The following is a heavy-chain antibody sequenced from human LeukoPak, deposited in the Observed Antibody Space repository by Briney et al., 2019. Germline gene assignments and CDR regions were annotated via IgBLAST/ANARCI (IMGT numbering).Heavy chain of an antibody. Sequence: ASVKVSCKASGYTFTSYDINWVRQATGQGLEWMGIINPSGGSTSYAQKFQGRVTMTRDTSTSTVYMELSSLRSEDTAVYYCARGIGGSMVRGAWGQGTLVTVSS. CDR1: GYTFTSYD. V-gene: IGHV1-46*01. CDR3: ARGIGGSMVRGA. D-gene: IGHD3-10*01. CDR2: INPSGGST. J-gene: IGHJ4*02.